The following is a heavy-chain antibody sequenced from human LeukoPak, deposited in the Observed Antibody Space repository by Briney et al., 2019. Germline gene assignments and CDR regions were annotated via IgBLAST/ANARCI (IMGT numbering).Heavy chain of an antibody. J-gene: IGHJ4*02. CDR3: STETAGNY. V-gene: IGHV1-24*01. Sequence: ASVRVSCKAFGHTLRDLSIHWVRQAPGKGLEWMGGYDPEDDERIYSEKFLGRVTLTEDTSTGTAYMELTSLRSDDTAVYHCSTETAGNYWGQGTLVTVSS. CDR1: GHTLRDLS. CDR2: YDPEDDER. D-gene: IGHD3-10*01.